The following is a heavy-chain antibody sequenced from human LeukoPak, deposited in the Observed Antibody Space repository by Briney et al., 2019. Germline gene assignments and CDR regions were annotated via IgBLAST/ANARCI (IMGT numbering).Heavy chain of an antibody. V-gene: IGHV4-39*07. CDR3: ARAPTADGSGDYQGFDY. D-gene: IGHD4-17*01. CDR2: IYYSGST. CDR1: GGSISGSSYY. J-gene: IGHJ4*02. Sequence: SEALSLTCTVSGGSISGSSYYWGWIRQPPGKGLQWIGSIYYSGSTYYNPSLKSRVTISVDTSRNQFYLKLTSVTAADTAVYYCARAPTADGSGDYQGFDYWGQGTLVTVSS.